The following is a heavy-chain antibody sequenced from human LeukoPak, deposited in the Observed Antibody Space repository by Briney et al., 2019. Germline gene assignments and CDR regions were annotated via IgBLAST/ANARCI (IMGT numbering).Heavy chain of an antibody. CDR3: ARDNIVVVPAAISHYYYGMDV. Sequence: GGSLRLSCAASGFTFSSYWMSWVRQAPGKGLEWVANIKQDGGEKYYVDSVKGRFTISRDNAKNSLYLQMNSLRAEDTAVYYCARDNIVVVPAAISHYYYGMDVWGQGTTVTVSS. CDR2: IKQDGGEK. CDR1: GFTFSSYW. D-gene: IGHD2-2*02. J-gene: IGHJ6*02. V-gene: IGHV3-7*01.